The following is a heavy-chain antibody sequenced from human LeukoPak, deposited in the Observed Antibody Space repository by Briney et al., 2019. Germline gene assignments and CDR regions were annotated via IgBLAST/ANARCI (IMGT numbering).Heavy chain of an antibody. CDR1: GGSISSYY. CDR3: AREYYDFWGGYYPSSAYYFDY. D-gene: IGHD3-3*01. J-gene: IGHJ4*02. Sequence: PSETLSLTCTVSGGSISSYYWSWIRQPAGKGLEWIGSIYTSGSTNYNPSLKSRVTMSVDTSKNQFSLKLSSVTAADTAVYYCAREYYDFWGGYYPSSAYYFDYWGQGTLVTVSS. CDR2: IYTSGST. V-gene: IGHV4-4*07.